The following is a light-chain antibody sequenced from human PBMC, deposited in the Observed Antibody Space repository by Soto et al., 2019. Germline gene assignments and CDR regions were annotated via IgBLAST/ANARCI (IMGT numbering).Light chain of an antibody. Sequence: EIVLTHSPGTLSLSPCERATLSSSASQSVSNNYLAWYQQKPGQAPRLLIYDASNRATGIPARFSGSGSGADFTLTINRLQPADFAVYYCHQYSRSPETFGQGTKVDNK. CDR2: DAS. J-gene: IGKJ1*01. CDR1: QSVSNNY. CDR3: HQYSRSPET. V-gene: IGKV3-20*01.